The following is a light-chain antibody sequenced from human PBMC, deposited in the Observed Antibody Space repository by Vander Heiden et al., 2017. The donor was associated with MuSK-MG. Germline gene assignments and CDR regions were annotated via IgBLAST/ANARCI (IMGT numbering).Light chain of an antibody. Sequence: QSALTQPASVSGSPGRSITIPCTGTSSDVGGYNYVSWYQQHPGKAPKLMIYDVSNRPSGVSNRFSGSKSGNTASLTISGLQAEDEADYYCSSYTSSRGVFGGGTKLTVL. V-gene: IGLV2-14*01. J-gene: IGLJ3*02. CDR2: DVS. CDR3: SSYTSSRGV. CDR1: SSDVGGYNY.